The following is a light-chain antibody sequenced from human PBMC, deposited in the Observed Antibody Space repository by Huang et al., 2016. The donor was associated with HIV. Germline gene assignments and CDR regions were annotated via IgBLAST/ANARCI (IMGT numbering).Light chain of an antibody. J-gene: IGKJ4*01. V-gene: IGKV3D-15*01. CDR2: GAS. Sequence: EIVMTQSPATLSVSPGERATLSCRASQSISSNLAWYQQKPGQAPRLLMYGASTRATGIPATVSGSGSGTEFTLTISSLQSEDFAVYYCQQYDNWPPLTFGGGTKVEIK. CDR3: QQYDNWPPLT. CDR1: QSISSN.